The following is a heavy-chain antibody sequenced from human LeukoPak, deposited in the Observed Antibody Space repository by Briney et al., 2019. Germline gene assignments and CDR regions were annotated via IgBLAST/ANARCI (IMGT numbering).Heavy chain of an antibody. D-gene: IGHD6-6*01. CDR1: GGSFSGYY. CDR2: INHSGST. J-gene: IGHJ4*02. V-gene: IGHV4-34*01. Sequence: SETLSLTCAVYGGSFSGYYWSWIRQPPGKGLEWIGEINHSGSTNYNPSLKSRVTISVDTSKNQFSLKLSSVTAEDTAVYYCARDGVSSSPDFDYWGQGTLVIV. CDR3: ARDGVSSSPDFDY.